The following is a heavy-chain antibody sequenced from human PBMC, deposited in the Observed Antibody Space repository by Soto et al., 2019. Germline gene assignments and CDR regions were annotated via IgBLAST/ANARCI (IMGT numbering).Heavy chain of an antibody. J-gene: IGHJ5*02. Sequence: SETLSLTCTVSGGSISSSSYYWGWVRQPPGKGLEWIGSIFYLGSSYYNPSLKSRVTMSVDTSKNQFSLRLRSVTAADTALYFCARHSLALRKNNWFDPWGQGIMVTVSS. CDR3: ARHSLALRKNNWFDP. V-gene: IGHV4-39*01. D-gene: IGHD3-3*02. CDR2: IFYLGSS. CDR1: GGSISSSSYY.